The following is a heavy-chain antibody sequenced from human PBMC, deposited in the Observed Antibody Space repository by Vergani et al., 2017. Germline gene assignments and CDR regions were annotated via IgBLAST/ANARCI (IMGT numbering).Heavy chain of an antibody. CDR1: GFTFDDYA. Sequence: EVQLVESGGGLVQPGRSLRLSCAASGFTFDDYAMHWVRQAPGKGLEWVSGISWNSGSIGYAESVKGRFTISRDNAKNSLYLQMNSLRAEDTALYYCAKAMITFGGVIVNYFDYWGQGTLVTVSS. D-gene: IGHD3-16*02. V-gene: IGHV3-9*01. CDR2: ISWNSGSI. CDR3: AKAMITFGGVIVNYFDY. J-gene: IGHJ4*02.